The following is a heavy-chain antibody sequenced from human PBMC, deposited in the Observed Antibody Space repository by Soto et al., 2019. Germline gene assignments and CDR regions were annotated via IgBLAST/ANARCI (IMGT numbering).Heavy chain of an antibody. D-gene: IGHD3-22*01. Sequence: ESLKISCKGSGYNYDTYWIAWVRQMPGKGLEWMGIIFPRDSDTRYRPSFQGQVTISADRSTTTAYLQWYSLKASDTAMYYCARSYYDSSGYYYDMDYWGQGTLVTVSS. J-gene: IGHJ4*02. CDR3: ARSYYDSSGYYYDMDY. CDR1: GYNYDTYW. V-gene: IGHV5-51*01. CDR2: IFPRDSDT.